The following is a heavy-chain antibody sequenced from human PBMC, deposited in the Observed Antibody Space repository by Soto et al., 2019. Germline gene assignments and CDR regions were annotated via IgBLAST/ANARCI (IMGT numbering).Heavy chain of an antibody. CDR3: ARVFCSSTSCYGYYYYYGMDV. D-gene: IGHD2-2*01. CDR1: GYTFTSYG. Sequence: ASVKVSCKASGYTFTSYGISWLRLAPGQGLEWMGWISAYNGNTNYAQKLQGRVTMTTDTSTSTAYMELRSLRSDDTAVYYCARVFCSSTSCYGYYYYYGMDVWGQGTTVTVSS. V-gene: IGHV1-18*01. CDR2: ISAYNGNT. J-gene: IGHJ6*02.